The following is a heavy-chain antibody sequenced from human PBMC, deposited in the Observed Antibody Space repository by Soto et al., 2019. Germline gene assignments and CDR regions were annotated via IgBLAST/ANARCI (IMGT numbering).Heavy chain of an antibody. Sequence: ASVKVSCKVSGYTLTELSMHWVRQAPGKGREWMGGFDPEDGETIYAQKFQGRVTMTEDTSTDTAYMELSSLRSEDTAVYYFATNVRYNWSDVFDYWGQGXLVTVYS. CDR3: ATNVRYNWSDVFDY. J-gene: IGHJ4*02. CDR2: FDPEDGET. D-gene: IGHD1-1*01. V-gene: IGHV1-24*01. CDR1: GYTLTELS.